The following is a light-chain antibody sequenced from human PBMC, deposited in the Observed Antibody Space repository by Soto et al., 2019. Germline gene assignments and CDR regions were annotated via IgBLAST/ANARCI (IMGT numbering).Light chain of an antibody. Sequence: QSVLTQPASVSGSPGQSITISCTGTSGDVGGYNYVSWYQQHPGKAPKLMIYNVSNRPSGVSNRFSGSKSGNTASLTISGLQAEDEADYYRSSYTSSSTYVFETGTKVTVL. CDR1: SGDVGGYNY. CDR2: NVS. V-gene: IGLV2-14*01. CDR3: SSYTSSSTYV. J-gene: IGLJ1*01.